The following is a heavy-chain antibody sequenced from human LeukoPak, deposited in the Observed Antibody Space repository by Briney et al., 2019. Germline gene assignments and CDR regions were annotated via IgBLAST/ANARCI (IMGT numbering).Heavy chain of an antibody. CDR3: ARDYYDSSGYYGRGGFYYMDV. D-gene: IGHD3-22*01. CDR2: IYTSGST. Sequence: SETLSLTCTVSSGSLGSYFWSWIRQPAGKGLEWLGRIYTSGSTNYNPSLKSRVTISIDKSKNQFSLKLSSVTAADTAVYYCARDYYDSSGYYGRGGFYYMDVWGKGTTVTVSS. CDR1: SGSLGSYF. V-gene: IGHV4-4*07. J-gene: IGHJ6*03.